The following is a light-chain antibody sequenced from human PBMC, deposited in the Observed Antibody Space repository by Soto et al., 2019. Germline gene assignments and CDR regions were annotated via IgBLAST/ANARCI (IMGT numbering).Light chain of an antibody. Sequence: QPVLTQSSSASASLGASVKLTCTRSSGHSSYFIALPQQQPAKAHRYLMKIEGIGSYNKGSGVPDRFSGSSSGADRYLTVFNPQYEDEYDYSSETGGNNSLVFGGGTKVTVL. J-gene: IGLJ3*02. CDR3: ETGGNNSLV. V-gene: IGLV4-60*02. CDR1: SGHSSYF. CDR2: IEGIGSY.